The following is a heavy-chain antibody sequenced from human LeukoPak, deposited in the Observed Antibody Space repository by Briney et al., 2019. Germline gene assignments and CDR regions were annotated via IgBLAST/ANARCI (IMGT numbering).Heavy chain of an antibody. CDR1: GYTFTSYY. Sequence: EASVKVSCKASGYTFTSYYMHWVRQAPGQGLEWMGIINPSGGSTSYAQKFQGRVTMTRDTSTSTVYMELSSLRSEDTAVYYCARGYCSSTSCHTNYYYGMDVWGQGTTVTVSS. D-gene: IGHD2-2*02. CDR2: INPSGGST. CDR3: ARGYCSSTSCHTNYYYGMDV. J-gene: IGHJ6*02. V-gene: IGHV1-46*01.